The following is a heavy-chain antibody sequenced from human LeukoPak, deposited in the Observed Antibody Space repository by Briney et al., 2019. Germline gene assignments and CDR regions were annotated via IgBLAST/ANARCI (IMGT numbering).Heavy chain of an antibody. CDR1: GYTFSGYY. CDR2: INPNSGGT. J-gene: IGHJ1*01. Sequence: GASVKVSCKASGYTFSGYYMHWVRQAPGQGLEWMGWINPNSGGTKYAQKFQGRVTMTRDTSISTAYMELSRLRSDDTAVYYCATSYYDFWSYSSEYFQHRGQGTLVTVSS. D-gene: IGHD3-3*01. V-gene: IGHV1-2*02. CDR3: ATSYYDFWSYSSEYFQH.